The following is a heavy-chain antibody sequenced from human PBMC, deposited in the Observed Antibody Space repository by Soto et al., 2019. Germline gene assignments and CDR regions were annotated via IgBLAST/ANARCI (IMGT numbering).Heavy chain of an antibody. Sequence: QVQLQESGPGLVKPSETLSLTCSVSGGSISRYYCSWVRQPPGKGLEWIGHMHYSGNTRYNPSLKRRATVSLDTSKNQFSLKLSSVTAADTAVYYWATSTGWPGFDFWGQGTLATVSS. CDR3: ATSTGWPGFDF. J-gene: IGHJ4*02. CDR1: GGSISRYY. CDR2: MHYSGNT. D-gene: IGHD2-8*02. V-gene: IGHV4-59*08.